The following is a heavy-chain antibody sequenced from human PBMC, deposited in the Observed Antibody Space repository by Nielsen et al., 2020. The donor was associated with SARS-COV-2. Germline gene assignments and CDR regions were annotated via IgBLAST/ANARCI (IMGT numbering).Heavy chain of an antibody. J-gene: IGHJ4*02. CDR3: ATDLPAPKGYDYVH. CDR1: GYTLTELS. D-gene: IGHD3-16*01. CDR2: FDPEDGET. V-gene: IGHV1-24*01. Sequence: ASVKVSCKVSGYTLTELSMHWVRQAPGKGLEWMGGFDPEDGETIYAQKFQGRVTMTEDTSTDTAYMELSSLRSEDTAVYYCATDLPAPKGYDYVHWGQGTLVTVSS.